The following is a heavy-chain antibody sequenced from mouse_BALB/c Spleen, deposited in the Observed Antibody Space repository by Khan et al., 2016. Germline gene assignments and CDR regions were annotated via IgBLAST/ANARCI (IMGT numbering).Heavy chain of an antibody. V-gene: IGHV1S135*01. D-gene: IGHD1-1*01. CDR3: AREGVTPVVAKGLDF. CDR2: IDPYNGGT. Sequence: EVQLQESGPELVKPGASVKVSCKASGYAFTSYNMYWVKQSHGKSLEWIGYIDPYNGGTNYNQKFKGKATLTVDKSSSTAYMHLNSLTSEDSAVYYGAREGVTPVVAKGLDFWGQGTTLTVSS. J-gene: IGHJ2*01. CDR1: GYAFTSYN.